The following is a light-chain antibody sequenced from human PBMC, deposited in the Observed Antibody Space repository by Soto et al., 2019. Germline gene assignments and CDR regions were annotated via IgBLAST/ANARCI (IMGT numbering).Light chain of an antibody. CDR1: SSDVGGYNY. Sequence: ALTQPASVSGSPGQSITISCTGTSSDVGGYNYVSWYQQHPGKAPKLMIYEVSNRPSGVSNRFSGSKSGNTASLTISGLQAEDEAHYYCSSYTSSSTLVFGTGTKVTVL. CDR3: SSYTSSSTLV. J-gene: IGLJ1*01. V-gene: IGLV2-14*01. CDR2: EVS.